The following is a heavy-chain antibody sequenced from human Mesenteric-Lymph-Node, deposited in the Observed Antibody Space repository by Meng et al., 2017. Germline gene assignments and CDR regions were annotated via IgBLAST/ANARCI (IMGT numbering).Heavy chain of an antibody. Sequence: QVQLQESGPGLVKPSGTLSLTCTVSGGSITSGYWWFWVRQPPGKGLEWIGYIHYSGTTYYNPSLKSRIAISLDTSKNQFSLNLNSVTAADAAVYYCARDSPGGYGYFDSWGQGTLVTVSS. CDR1: GGSITSGYW. CDR3: ARDSPGGYGYFDS. J-gene: IGHJ4*02. CDR2: IHYSGTT. V-gene: IGHV4-30-4*01. D-gene: IGHD5-12*01.